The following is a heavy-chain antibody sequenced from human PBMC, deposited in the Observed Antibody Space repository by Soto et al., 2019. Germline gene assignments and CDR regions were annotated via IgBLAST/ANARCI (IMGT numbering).Heavy chain of an antibody. Sequence: SETLSLTCTVSGGSINSGGYYWSWIRQHPGEGLECLGAIYYSGSPYYNTSLKSRVSISVDSSKNQFSLKLSSVTAADTAMYYCARGPGGSGELFLDFWGQGTLVTVSS. D-gene: IGHD3-10*01. CDR1: GGSINSGGYY. CDR3: ARGPGGSGELFLDF. J-gene: IGHJ4*02. V-gene: IGHV4-31*03. CDR2: IYYSGSP.